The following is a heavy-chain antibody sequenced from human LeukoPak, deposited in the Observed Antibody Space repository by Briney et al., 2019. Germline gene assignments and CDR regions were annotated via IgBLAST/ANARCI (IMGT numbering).Heavy chain of an antibody. CDR2: ISSGSSSI. D-gene: IGHD3-22*01. CDR3: ARDVREMIVVVITSGVDY. CDR1: GFPFSSYE. Sequence: GGSLRLSCAASGFPFSSYEMNWVRQAPGKGLEWVSYISSGSSSIFYADSVKGRFTISRDNAKNSLYLQMNSLRAEDTAVYYCARDVREMIVVVITSGVDYWGQGTLVTVSS. J-gene: IGHJ4*02. V-gene: IGHV3-48*01.